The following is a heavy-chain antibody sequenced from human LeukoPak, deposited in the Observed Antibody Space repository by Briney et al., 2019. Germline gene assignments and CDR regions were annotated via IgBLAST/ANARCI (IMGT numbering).Heavy chain of an antibody. CDR3: AINFGGGDIIGPYD. V-gene: IGHV3-74*01. CDR2: INSDGSST. CDR1: RFTFSTYW. Sequence: GGSLRLSCAASRFTFSTYWMHWVRQAPGKGLVWVSHINSDGSSTGYADSVKGRFTISRDNAKNSLYLQMNSLRAEDTALYYCAINFGGGDIIGPYDWGQGTLVTVSS. D-gene: IGHD3-22*01. J-gene: IGHJ4*02.